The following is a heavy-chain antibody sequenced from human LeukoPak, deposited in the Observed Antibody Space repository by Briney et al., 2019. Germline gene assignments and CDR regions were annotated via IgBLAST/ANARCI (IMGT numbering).Heavy chain of an antibody. Sequence: GGSLRLSCAASGFTVSSNYMSWVRQAPGKGLEWVSVIYSGGSTYYADSVKGRFTISRDNSKNTLYLQMNSLRAEDTAVYYCARAFPQFGSSRYGRNAFDIWGQGTMVTVSS. V-gene: IGHV3-53*01. D-gene: IGHD6-13*01. CDR1: GFTVSSNY. CDR3: ARAFPQFGSSRYGRNAFDI. J-gene: IGHJ3*02. CDR2: IYSGGST.